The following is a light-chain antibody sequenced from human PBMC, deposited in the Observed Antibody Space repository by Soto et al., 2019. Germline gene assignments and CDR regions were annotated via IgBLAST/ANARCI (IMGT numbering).Light chain of an antibody. CDR2: AAS. CDR3: QQYGYSLPYT. J-gene: IGKJ2*01. V-gene: IGKV3-20*01. CDR1: QSVNNGY. Sequence: EIVLTQSPGPLSLSPGDRATLSCRASQSVNNGYLAWYQQKPSQAPRLLIYAASTRGTGIPDRFSGSGSGTDFTLTISRLEPEDFAVFYCQQYGYSLPYTFGQGTKLEIK.